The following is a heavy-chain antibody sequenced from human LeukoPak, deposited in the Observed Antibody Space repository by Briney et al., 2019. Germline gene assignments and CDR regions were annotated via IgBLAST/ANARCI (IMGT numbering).Heavy chain of an antibody. CDR3: ARGVDTAMVFDY. J-gene: IGHJ4*02. V-gene: IGHV4-59*12. D-gene: IGHD5-18*01. Sequence: SETLSLTCTVSGGSISSYYWSWIRQPPGKGLEWIGYIYHSGSTYYNPSLKSRVTISVDRSKNQFSLKLSSVTAADTAVYYCARGVDTAMVFDYWGQGTLVTVSS. CDR1: GGSISSYY. CDR2: IYHSGST.